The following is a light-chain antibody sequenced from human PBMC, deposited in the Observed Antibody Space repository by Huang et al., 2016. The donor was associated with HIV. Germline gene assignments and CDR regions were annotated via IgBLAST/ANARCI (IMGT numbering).Light chain of an antibody. V-gene: IGKV3-20*01. CDR2: RSS. CDR1: QSVTNNF. Sequence: EIVLTQSPGTLSLSPGERATLSCRASQSVTNNFLALYQQKPGQAPRPLIYRSSNRSTAVPDRFSGIGSGTDFTLIISRLEPEDFAVYYCQQYGGSTWTFGQGTKVEIK. CDR3: QQYGGSTWT. J-gene: IGKJ1*01.